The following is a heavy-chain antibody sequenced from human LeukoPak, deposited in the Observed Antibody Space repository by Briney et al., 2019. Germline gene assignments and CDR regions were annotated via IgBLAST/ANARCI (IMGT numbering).Heavy chain of an antibody. Sequence: PGRSLRLSCAPSGFTFSRHGMHWVRQAPGKGLEWVAIISNDGSRKYYAHSVEGRFTISRDNSKNTLYLQMDSMRADDTDVYYCARDRAWNYFDYWGQGTLVTVSS. CDR3: ARDRAWNYFDY. CDR2: ISNDGSRK. J-gene: IGHJ4*02. CDR1: GFTFSRHG. D-gene: IGHD3-3*01. V-gene: IGHV3-30*03.